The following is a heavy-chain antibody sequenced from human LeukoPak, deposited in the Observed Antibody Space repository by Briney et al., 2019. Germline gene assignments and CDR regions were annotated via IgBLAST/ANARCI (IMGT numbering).Heavy chain of an antibody. CDR2: TRNKANSYTT. Sequence: PGGSLRLSCAASGFTFSVHYMDWVRQAPGKGLEWVGRTRNKANSYTTEYAASVKGRFTISRDDSKNSLYLQMNSLKTEDTAVYYCASPPIYDFWSGYYLHWGQGTLVTVSS. CDR1: GFTFSVHY. D-gene: IGHD3-3*01. CDR3: ASPPIYDFWSGYYLH. J-gene: IGHJ4*02. V-gene: IGHV3-72*01.